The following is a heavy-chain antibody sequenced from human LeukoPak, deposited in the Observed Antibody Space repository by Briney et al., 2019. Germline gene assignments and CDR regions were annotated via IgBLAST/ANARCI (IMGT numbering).Heavy chain of an antibody. J-gene: IGHJ6*02. D-gene: IGHD5-12*01. CDR2: IYYSGST. CDR1: GGSISSYY. Sequence: NSSETLSLTCTVSGGSISSYYWSWIRQPPGKGLEWIGYIYYSGSTNYNPSLKSRVTTSVDTSKNQFSLKLSSVTAADTAVYYCARDGPTRGYYYGMDVWGQGTTVTVSS. V-gene: IGHV4-59*01. CDR3: ARDGPTRGYYYGMDV.